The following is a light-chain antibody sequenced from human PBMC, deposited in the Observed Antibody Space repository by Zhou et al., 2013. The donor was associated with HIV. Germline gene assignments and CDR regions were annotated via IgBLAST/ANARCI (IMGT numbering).Light chain of an antibody. V-gene: IGKV3-20*01. J-gene: IGKJ1*01. CDR2: GAA. Sequence: EIVLTQSPGTLSLSPGEGATLSCRASHTISANYLAWYQQKPGQAPRLLIYGAANRATGIPDRFSGSGSGTDFSLTISRLEPEDFAVYYCQQYGRAPWTFGQGTKVEIK. CDR1: HTISANY. CDR3: QQYGRAPWT.